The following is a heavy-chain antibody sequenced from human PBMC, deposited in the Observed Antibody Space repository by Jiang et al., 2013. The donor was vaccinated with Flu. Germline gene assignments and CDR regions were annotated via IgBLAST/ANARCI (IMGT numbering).Heavy chain of an antibody. CDR1: GFSLSSYW. V-gene: IGHV3-74*01. D-gene: IGHD4-11*01. CDR2: INSDGSTT. Sequence: GLVQPGGSLRLACAASGFSLSSYWMHWVRQAPEKGLVWVSRINSDGSTTTYVDSVEGRFTISRDNAKNMLYLQMNSLRGEDTAVYYCARDNTNYPYYFDYWGQGALVTVSS. CDR3: ARDNTNYPYYFDY. J-gene: IGHJ4*02.